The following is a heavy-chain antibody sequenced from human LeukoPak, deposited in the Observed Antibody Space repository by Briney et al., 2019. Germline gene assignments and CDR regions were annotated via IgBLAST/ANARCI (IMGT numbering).Heavy chain of an antibody. CDR2: ISGSGGST. CDR3: AKSRGSNYYDSSGYYPLGY. J-gene: IGHJ4*02. CDR1: GFTFSSSA. V-gene: IGHV3-23*01. D-gene: IGHD3-22*01. Sequence: PGGSLRLSCAASGFTFSSSAMSWVRQAPGKGLEWVSAISGSGGSTYYADSVKGRFTISRDNSKNTLYLQMNSLRAEDTAVYYCAKSRGSNYYDSSGYYPLGYWGQGTLVTVSS.